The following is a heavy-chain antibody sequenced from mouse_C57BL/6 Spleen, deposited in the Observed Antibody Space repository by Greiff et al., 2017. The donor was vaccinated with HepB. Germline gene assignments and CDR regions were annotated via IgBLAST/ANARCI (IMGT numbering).Heavy chain of an antibody. V-gene: IGHV3-6*01. Sequence: EVQLQESGPGLVKPSQSLSLTCSVTGYSITSGYYWNWIRQFPGNKLEWMGYISYDGSNNYNPSLKNRISITRDTSKNQFFLKLNSVTTEDTATYYCARGAYYSNCYFDYWGQGTTLTVSS. CDR2: ISYDGSN. CDR1: GYSITSGYY. D-gene: IGHD2-5*01. CDR3: ARGAYYSNCYFDY. J-gene: IGHJ2*01.